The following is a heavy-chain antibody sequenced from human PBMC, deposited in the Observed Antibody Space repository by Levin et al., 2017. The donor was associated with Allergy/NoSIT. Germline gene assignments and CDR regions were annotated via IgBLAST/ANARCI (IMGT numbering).Heavy chain of an antibody. CDR1: GGSVRSGSYY. D-gene: IGHD2-2*01. J-gene: IGHJ3*02. Sequence: TSGGSLRLSCTVSGGSVRSGSYYWSWIRQPPGKGLEWIGYIYYSGSTNYNPSLKSRVTISLDTSKNQFSLKLSSVTAADTAVYYCATDLRYCSSTSCYSNAFDIWGQGTMVTVSS. CDR3: ATDLRYCSSTSCYSNAFDI. V-gene: IGHV4-61*01. CDR2: IYYSGST.